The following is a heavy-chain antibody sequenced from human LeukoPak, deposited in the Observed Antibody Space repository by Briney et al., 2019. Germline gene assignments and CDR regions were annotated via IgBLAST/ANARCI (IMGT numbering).Heavy chain of an antibody. CDR1: GFTFSSYN. V-gene: IGHV3-48*01. CDR2: ISSSSSTI. D-gene: IGHD4-17*01. CDR3: ARAGDYYSTGDL. J-gene: IGHJ4*02. Sequence: GGSLRLSCAASGFTFSSYNMNWVRQAPGNGLEWVSYISSSSSTIYYADSVKGRFTISRDNAKNSLYLQMNSLRTEDTAVYYCARAGDYYSTGDLWGQGVLVTVSS.